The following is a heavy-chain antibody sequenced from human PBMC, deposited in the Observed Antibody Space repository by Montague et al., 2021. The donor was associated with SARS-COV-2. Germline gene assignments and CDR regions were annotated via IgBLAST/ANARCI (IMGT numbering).Heavy chain of an antibody. V-gene: IGHV4-38-2*02. CDR3: ARSGVGIFDFSYFDS. Sequence: SETLSLTCSVSGFSISSGYYWGWIRQTPWKGLEWIGSRYQNGATXYSPALKRPVTILLDTSKNQFSLSLTSVTAADTAVYYCARSGVGIFDFSYFDSWGQGSLVIVSS. D-gene: IGHD3-3*01. J-gene: IGHJ4*02. CDR2: RYQNGAT. CDR1: GFSISSGYY.